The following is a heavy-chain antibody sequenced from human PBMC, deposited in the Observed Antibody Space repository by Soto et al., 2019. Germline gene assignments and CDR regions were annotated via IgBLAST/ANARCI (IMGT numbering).Heavy chain of an antibody. D-gene: IGHD4-4*01. CDR1: GFTFSSYS. J-gene: IGHJ4*02. CDR2: ISSSSSYI. Sequence: GGSLRLSCAASGFTFSSYSMNWVRQAPGKGLEWVSSISSSSSYIYYADSVKGRFTISRDNAKNSLYLQMNSLRAEDTAVYYCARDLEAVTTGLAGVFYFDYWGQGTLVTVSS. V-gene: IGHV3-21*01. CDR3: ARDLEAVTTGLAGVFYFDY.